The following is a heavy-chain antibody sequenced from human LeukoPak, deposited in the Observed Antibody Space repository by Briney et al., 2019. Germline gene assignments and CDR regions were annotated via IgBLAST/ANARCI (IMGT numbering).Heavy chain of an antibody. CDR1: GFTFSSYS. Sequence: GSLRLSCAASGFTFSSYSRNWVRQAPRKGLEWVSYISSSSSTIYYADSVKGRFTISRDNAKNSLYLQMNSLRAEDTAVYYCARGDCSSGTCYSDGAFDIWGQGTMVTVSS. J-gene: IGHJ3*02. D-gene: IGHD2-15*01. CDR2: ISSSSSTI. CDR3: ARGDCSSGTCYSDGAFDI. V-gene: IGHV3-48*04.